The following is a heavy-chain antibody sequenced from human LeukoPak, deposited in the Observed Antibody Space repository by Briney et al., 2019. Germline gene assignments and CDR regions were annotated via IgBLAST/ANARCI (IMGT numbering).Heavy chain of an antibody. CDR1: GFTVSSNY. V-gene: IGHV3-66*01. J-gene: IGHJ6*02. D-gene: IGHD6-13*01. Sequence: PGGSLRLSCAASGFTVSSNYMSWVRQAPGKGLEWVSVIYSGGSTYYADSVKGRFTISRDNSKNTLYLQKNSLRAEDTAVYYCARDASIAAAGTGYYYYGMDVWGQGTTVTVSS. CDR2: IYSGGST. CDR3: ARDASIAAAGTGYYYYGMDV.